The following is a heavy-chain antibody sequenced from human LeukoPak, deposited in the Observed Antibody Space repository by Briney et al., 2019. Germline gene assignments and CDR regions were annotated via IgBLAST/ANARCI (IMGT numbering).Heavy chain of an antibody. CDR2: IKTDGSSI. D-gene: IGHD3-22*01. CDR1: GFTFSNYW. Sequence: PGGSLRLSCAASGFTFSNYWMHWVRQTPGKGLVWVSRIKTDGSSISYADSVTGRFTISRDNAKNTLNLQMNSLRAEDTAVYYCGREGHYDSRGPDYWGQGTLVTFSS. CDR3: GREGHYDSRGPDY. V-gene: IGHV3-74*01. J-gene: IGHJ4*02.